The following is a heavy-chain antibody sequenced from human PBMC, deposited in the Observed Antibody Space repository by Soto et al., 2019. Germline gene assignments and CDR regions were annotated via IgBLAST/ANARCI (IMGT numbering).Heavy chain of an antibody. CDR1: GYTFYSHS. Sequence: QAQLVQSGAEVKKPGASVKVSCKASGYTFYSHSISWVRQAPGQGLEWMGRISADNGNTNYAQKFRCRVTMTTDTSTSTVFMELRNLRSDDTAVYYCARCIQQDYYYGMDVWGQGTTVTVSS. CDR2: ISADNGNT. J-gene: IGHJ6*02. V-gene: IGHV1-18*01. D-gene: IGHD5-18*01. CDR3: ARCIQQDYYYGMDV.